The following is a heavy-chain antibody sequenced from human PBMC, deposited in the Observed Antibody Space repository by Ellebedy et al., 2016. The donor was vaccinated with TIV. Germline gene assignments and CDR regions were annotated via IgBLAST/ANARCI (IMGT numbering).Heavy chain of an antibody. J-gene: IGHJ4*02. CDR3: ARDPRLVMDY. CDR2: ITYNGDST. CDR1: GFTFEEYG. Sequence: GESLKISCAASGFTFEEYGMSWVRQAPGKGLEWVSAITYNGDSTTYADSVKGRFTISRDNAKNFLYLQMNRLRAEDTALYYCARDPRLVMDYWGQGILVTVSS. V-gene: IGHV3-20*04. D-gene: IGHD2-21*01.